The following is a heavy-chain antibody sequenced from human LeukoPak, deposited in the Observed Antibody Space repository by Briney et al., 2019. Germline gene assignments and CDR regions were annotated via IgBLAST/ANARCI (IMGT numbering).Heavy chain of an antibody. V-gene: IGHV3-11*01. D-gene: IGHD6-13*01. J-gene: IGHJ4*02. CDR2: ISSSGSTI. Sequence: GGSLRLSCAASGFTFSDYYMSWIRQAPGKGLEWVSYISSSGSTIYYADSVKGRFTISRDNAKNSLYLQMDSLRAEDTAVYYCARGDSSSWYTLDYWGQGTLVTVSS. CDR3: ARGDSSSWYTLDY. CDR1: GFTFSDYY.